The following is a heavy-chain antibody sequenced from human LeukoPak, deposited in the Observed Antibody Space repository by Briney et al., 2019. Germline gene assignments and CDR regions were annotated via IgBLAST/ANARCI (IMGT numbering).Heavy chain of an antibody. CDR1: SGSISRSDYY. CDR2: IYYSGTT. D-gene: IGHD1-26*01. Sequence: PSETLSLTCTVSSGSISRSDYYWGWIRQPPGKGLEWMGSIYYSGTTDYNSSLKSRVTISEDTSKKQFPLKVSSVTAADTAVYYCARGFRGASFDYWGQGTLVTVSS. V-gene: IGHV4-39*06. CDR3: ARGFRGASFDY. J-gene: IGHJ4*02.